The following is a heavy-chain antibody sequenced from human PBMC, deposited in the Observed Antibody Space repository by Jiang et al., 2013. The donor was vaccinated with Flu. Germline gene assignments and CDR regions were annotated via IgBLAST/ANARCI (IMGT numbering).Heavy chain of an antibody. Sequence: LLKPSETLSFTCTVSGGSISSSSYYWGWIRQPPGRGLEWIGSIYYSGSTYYNPSLKSRVTISVDTSKNQFSLKLSSVTAADTAVYYCARRGITMVRGGVTWGQGTLVTVSS. CDR2: IYYSGST. CDR1: GGSISSSSYY. D-gene: IGHD3-10*01. J-gene: IGHJ5*02. CDR3: ARRGITMVRGGVT. V-gene: IGHV4-39*01.